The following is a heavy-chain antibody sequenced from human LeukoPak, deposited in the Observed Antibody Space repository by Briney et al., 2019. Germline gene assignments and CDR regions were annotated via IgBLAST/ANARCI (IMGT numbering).Heavy chain of an antibody. J-gene: IGHJ2*01. Sequence: GGSLRLFCTASGFTLGDYAMSWFRQAPGKGLEWVGLIRSKAYGGTTEYAASVKGRFTISRDDSKSIAYLQMNSLKTEDTAMYYCTRDLGDQGYFDLWGRGTLVTVSS. CDR1: GFTLGDYA. CDR3: TRDLGDQGYFDL. CDR2: IRSKAYGGTT. D-gene: IGHD2-21*02. V-gene: IGHV3-49*03.